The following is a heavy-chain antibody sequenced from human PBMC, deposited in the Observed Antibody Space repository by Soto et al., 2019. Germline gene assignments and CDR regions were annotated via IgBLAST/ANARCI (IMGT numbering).Heavy chain of an antibody. CDR2: ISYDGSNK. J-gene: IGHJ6*02. CDR1: GFTFSSYA. V-gene: IGHV3-30-3*01. CDR3: ARGWPNRTTVVTRAYYCYGMDV. D-gene: IGHD4-17*01. Sequence: QVQLVESGGGVVQPGRSLRLSCAASGFTFSSYAMHWVRQAPGKGLEWVAVISYDGSNKYYADSVKGRFTISRDNSKNTLYLQMNSLRAEDTAVYYCARGWPNRTTVVTRAYYCYGMDVWGQGTTVTVSS.